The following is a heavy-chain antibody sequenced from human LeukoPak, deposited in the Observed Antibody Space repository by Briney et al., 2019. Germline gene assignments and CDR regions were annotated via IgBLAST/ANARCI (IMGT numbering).Heavy chain of an antibody. Sequence: ASVRVSCKASGYTFTDYYMHWVRQAPGQGLEWMGWINPNSGGTNYAQKFQGRVTMSRDTSTSAAYMELSRLRSDDTAVYYCARAAVVTGSTEAFDPWGQGTLVTDSS. CDR3: ARAAVVTGSTEAFDP. CDR2: INPNSGGT. J-gene: IGHJ5*02. D-gene: IGHD2-8*02. V-gene: IGHV1-2*02. CDR1: GYTFTDYY.